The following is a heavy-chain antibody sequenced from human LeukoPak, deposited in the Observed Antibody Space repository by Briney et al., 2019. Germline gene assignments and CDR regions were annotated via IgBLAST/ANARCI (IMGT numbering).Heavy chain of an antibody. V-gene: IGHV4-38-2*02. D-gene: IGHD2-15*01. J-gene: IGHJ4*02. Sequence: SETLSLTRTVSGYSISSGHYWGWIRQPPGKGLEWIGSMYHSGSTYYNPPLKSRVTISVDTSKNQFSLKLSSVTAADTAVYYCASEGYCSGGSCYEIDYWGQGTLVTVSS. CDR3: ASEGYCSGGSCYEIDY. CDR1: GYSISSGHY. CDR2: MYHSGST.